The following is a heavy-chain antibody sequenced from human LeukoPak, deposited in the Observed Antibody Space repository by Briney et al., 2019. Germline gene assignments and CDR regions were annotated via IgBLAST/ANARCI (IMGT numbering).Heavy chain of an antibody. Sequence: GASVKVSCKASGYTFTSYGITWVRQAPGQGLEWVGWISAYNGNTNYAQKLQGRVTMTTDTSTSTAYMELRSLRSDDTAVFYWPGNKRRINGLDVWGKGTPVTVSS. J-gene: IGHJ6*04. CDR1: GYTFTSYG. D-gene: IGHD2-15*01. V-gene: IGHV1-18*04. CDR3: PGNKRRINGLDV. CDR2: ISAYNGNT.